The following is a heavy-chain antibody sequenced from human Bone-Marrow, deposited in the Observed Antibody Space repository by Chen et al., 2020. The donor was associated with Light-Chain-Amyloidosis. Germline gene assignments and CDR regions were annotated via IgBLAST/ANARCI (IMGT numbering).Heavy chain of an antibody. CDR3: ARLRGGFGESFGVGYDY. V-gene: IGHV4-34*01. CDR2: IHHSGST. CDR1: GGSFSDYY. J-gene: IGHJ4*02. D-gene: IGHD3-10*01. Sequence: QVQLQQWGAGLLKPSETLSLTCAVYGGSFSDYYWSWIRQPPGKRLEWIGDIHHSGSTNYNPPLESRVTISTDTSKNQCSLELRSVTAADTAVYYCARLRGGFGESFGVGYDYWGQGTLVTVSS.